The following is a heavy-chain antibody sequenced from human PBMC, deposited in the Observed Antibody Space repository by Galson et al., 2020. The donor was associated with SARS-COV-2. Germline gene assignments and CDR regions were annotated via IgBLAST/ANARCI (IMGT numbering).Heavy chain of an antibody. CDR3: ARIKVGRVRDYYDYGMDV. V-gene: IGHV4-31*02. Sequence: SQTLSLTCTVSGGSISSGGYYWSWIRQHPGKGLEWIGHIYYSGSIYYNPSLKSRVTISVDTSKNQPARKLSSVTPADTAVYYCARIKVGRVRDYYDYGMDVWGQGTTVTVSS. CDR1: GGSISSGGYY. CDR2: IYYSGSI. D-gene: IGHD1-26*01. J-gene: IGHJ6*02.